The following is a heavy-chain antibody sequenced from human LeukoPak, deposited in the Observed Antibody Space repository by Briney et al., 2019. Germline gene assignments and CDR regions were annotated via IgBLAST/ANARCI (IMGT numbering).Heavy chain of an antibody. CDR2: ISAYNGNT. CDR3: ARGTYYYYGCFDY. J-gene: IGHJ4*02. CDR1: VYTFPSYG. Sequence: ASVNVSLKASVYTFPSYGLSGLGQPPAKGRDWVGWISAYNGNTKYAQMLQGRVTITTATSTSTAYMELRSLRSDDTAVYYCARGTYYYYGCFDYWGQGTLVTVSS. D-gene: IGHD3-10*01. V-gene: IGHV1-18*01.